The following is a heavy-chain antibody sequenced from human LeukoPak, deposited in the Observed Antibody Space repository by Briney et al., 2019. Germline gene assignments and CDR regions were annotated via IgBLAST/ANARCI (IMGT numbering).Heavy chain of an antibody. J-gene: IGHJ4*02. D-gene: IGHD4-17*01. V-gene: IGHV3-64*01. Sequence: GGSLRLSCAASGFTFSSYGMHWVRQAPGKGLEYVSAISSNGGSTYYANSVKGRFTISRDNSKNTLYLQMGSLRAEDMAVYYCARASRSIYGAYQSWGQGTLVTVSS. CDR3: ARASRSIYGAYQS. CDR2: ISSNGGST. CDR1: GFTFSSYG.